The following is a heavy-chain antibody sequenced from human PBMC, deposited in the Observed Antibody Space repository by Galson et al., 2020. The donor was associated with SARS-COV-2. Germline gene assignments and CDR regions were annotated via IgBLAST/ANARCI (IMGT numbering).Heavy chain of an antibody. CDR2: ISAYNGNT. CDR3: AREHHGVVPAAALDY. Sequence: ASVKVSCKASGYTFTSYGISWVRQAPGQGLEWMGWISAYNGNTNYAQKLQGRVTMTTDTSTSTAYMELRSLRSDDTAVYYCAREHHGVVPAAALDYWGQGTLVTVSS. D-gene: IGHD2-2*01. CDR1: GYTFTSYG. V-gene: IGHV1-18*01. J-gene: IGHJ4*02.